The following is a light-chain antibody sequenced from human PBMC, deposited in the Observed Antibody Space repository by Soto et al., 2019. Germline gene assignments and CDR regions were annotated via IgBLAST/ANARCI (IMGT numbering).Light chain of an antibody. V-gene: IGKV3-20*01. Sequence: EIVLTQSPGTLSLSPGERATLSCRASQSVSSSYLAWYQQKPGQAPRLLIYGASSRATGIPDRFSGSGSGTDFTLTISRLEPEDFGVYYCQQYGSSPPETFGQGTKVEIK. CDR3: QQYGSSPPET. CDR2: GAS. J-gene: IGKJ1*01. CDR1: QSVSSSY.